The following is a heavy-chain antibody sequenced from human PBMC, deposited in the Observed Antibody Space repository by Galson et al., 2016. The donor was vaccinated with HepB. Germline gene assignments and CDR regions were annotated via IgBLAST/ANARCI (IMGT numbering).Heavy chain of an antibody. CDR2: IGTGGDT. Sequence: SLRLPCAASGFTFSRSDMHWVRQAAGKGLEWVSAIGTGGDTYYPGSAEDRFTISRDNSKNTVYLQMNSLRAGDTAVYYCAREYLGGFGDYVPLFDSWGRGTTVTVSS. V-gene: IGHV3-13*04. CDR1: GFTFSRSD. J-gene: IGHJ3*01. D-gene: IGHD3-16*01. CDR3: AREYLGGFGDYVPLFDS.